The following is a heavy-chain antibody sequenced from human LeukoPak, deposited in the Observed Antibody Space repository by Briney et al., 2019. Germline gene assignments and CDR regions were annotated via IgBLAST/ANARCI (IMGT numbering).Heavy chain of an antibody. Sequence: SETLSLTCTVSGGSISRGSDYWSWIRRPPGKGLERFWYIYYSGSTNYNPSLKSRVTISVGTSKNQFSLKLSSVTAADTAVYYCARESPYIAAAGTVYYYYMDVWGKGTTVTVSS. CDR1: GGSISRGSDY. CDR3: ARESPYIAAAGTVYYYYMDV. V-gene: IGHV4-61*01. D-gene: IGHD6-13*01. J-gene: IGHJ6*03. CDR2: IYYSGST.